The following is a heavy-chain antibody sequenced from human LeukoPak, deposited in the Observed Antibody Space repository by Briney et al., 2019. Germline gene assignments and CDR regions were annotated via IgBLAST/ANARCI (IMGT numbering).Heavy chain of an antibody. CDR1: GGSISSYY. Sequence: SETLSLTCTVSGGSISSYYWSWIRQPPGKGLEWIGYIHYSGSTNYNPSLKSRVTISVDTSKNQFSLKLSSVTAADTAVYYCARDLGLYSSSAAGMDVWGQGTTVTVSS. CDR3: ARDLGLYSSSAAGMDV. CDR2: IHYSGST. J-gene: IGHJ6*02. V-gene: IGHV4-59*01. D-gene: IGHD6-13*01.